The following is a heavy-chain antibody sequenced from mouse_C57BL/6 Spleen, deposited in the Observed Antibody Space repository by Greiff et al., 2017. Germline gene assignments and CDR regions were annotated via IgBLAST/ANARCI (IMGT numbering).Heavy chain of an antibody. CDR2: IHPNSGST. CDR3: ARSYYGNYGAMDY. D-gene: IGHD2-1*01. Sequence: LQQPGAELVKPGASVKLSCKASGYTFTSYWMHWVKQRPGQGLEWIGMIHPNSGSTNYNEKFKSKATLTVDKSSSTAYMQLSSLTSEDSAVYYCARSYYGNYGAMDYWGQGTSVTVSS. J-gene: IGHJ4*01. CDR1: GYTFTSYW. V-gene: IGHV1-64*01.